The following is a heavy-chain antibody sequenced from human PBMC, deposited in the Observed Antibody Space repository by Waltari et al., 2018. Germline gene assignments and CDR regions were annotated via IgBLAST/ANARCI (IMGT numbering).Heavy chain of an antibody. J-gene: IGHJ4*02. CDR1: GYNFIGYY. CDR2: INPTTGGT. Sequence: QVQLVQSGAEVKKPGASVNVSCKASGYNFIGYYIHWVRQAPGQGLEWMGWINPTTGGTKYAKKFQGRVTLTRDTSISTAYLELSSLGSDDMAVFYCAIQAARNFDSWGQGTLVTVSS. D-gene: IGHD4-4*01. V-gene: IGHV1-2*02. CDR3: AIQAARNFDS.